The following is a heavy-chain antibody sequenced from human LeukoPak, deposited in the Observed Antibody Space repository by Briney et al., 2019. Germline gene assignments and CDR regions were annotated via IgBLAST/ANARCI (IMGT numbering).Heavy chain of an antibody. D-gene: IGHD2-2*01. J-gene: IGHJ6*02. Sequence: GGSLRLSCAASGFTFSSYSMNWVRQAPGKGLEWVSSISSSSSYIYYADSVKGRFTISRDNAKNSLYLQRNSLRAEDTAVYYCARESVVVVPAASWFYYYGMDVWGQGTTVTVSS. CDR2: ISSSSSYI. V-gene: IGHV3-21*01. CDR3: ARESVVVVPAASWFYYYGMDV. CDR1: GFTFSSYS.